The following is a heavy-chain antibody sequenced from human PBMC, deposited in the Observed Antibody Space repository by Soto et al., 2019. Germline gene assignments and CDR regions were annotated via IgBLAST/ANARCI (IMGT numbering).Heavy chain of an antibody. CDR3: ARDPGCSGGRCHNWYDL. CDR2: ISSSSSYI. V-gene: IGHV3-21*01. CDR1: GFTFSSFT. J-gene: IGHJ5*02. Sequence: PGGCLRLSSTAAGFTFSSFTLKWVRQAPGKGLEWVSSISSSSSYIYYADSVKGRFTISRDNAKNSLYLQMNSLRAEDTAVYYCARDPGCSGGRCHNWYDLSGHGTL. D-gene: IGHD2-15*01.